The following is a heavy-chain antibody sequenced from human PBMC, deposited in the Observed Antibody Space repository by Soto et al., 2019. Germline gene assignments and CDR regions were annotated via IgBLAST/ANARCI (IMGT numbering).Heavy chain of an antibody. J-gene: IGHJ3*02. CDR1: GFTFSSYA. CDR2: ISGNGGRT. Sequence: EEQLLESGGSLLQPGGSLRLSCAASGFTFSSYAMSWVRQAAGKGLEWVSTISGNGGRTYYADSVKGRFTISRDNSKNTLYLQMNSLRAEDTAVYYCAKGSRGSYFVFDIWGQGTKVTVSS. CDR3: AKGSRGSYFVFDI. D-gene: IGHD1-26*01. V-gene: IGHV3-23*01.